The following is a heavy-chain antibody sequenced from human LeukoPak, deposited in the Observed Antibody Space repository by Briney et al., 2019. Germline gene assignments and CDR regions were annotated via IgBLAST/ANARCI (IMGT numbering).Heavy chain of an antibody. Sequence: SETLSLTCTVSGGSISSYYWSWLRQPAGKGLEWIGRIYTSGSTNYNPSLKSRVTMSVDTSKNQFSLKLSSVTAADTAVYYCARGEYSSSPFDYWGQGTLVTVSS. CDR2: IYTSGST. D-gene: IGHD6-13*01. V-gene: IGHV4-4*07. J-gene: IGHJ4*02. CDR3: ARGEYSSSPFDY. CDR1: GGSISSYY.